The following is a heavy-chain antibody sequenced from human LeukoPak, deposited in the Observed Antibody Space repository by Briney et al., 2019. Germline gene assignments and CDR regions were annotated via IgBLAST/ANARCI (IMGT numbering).Heavy chain of an antibody. Sequence: GGSLRLSCAASGFTFSSYGMPWVRQAPGKGLEWVAVIWYDGSNKDYADSVKGRFTISRDNSKNTLYLQMNSLRAEDTAVYYCAREGYSSGWPFDYWGQGTLVTVSS. CDR3: AREGYSSGWPFDY. V-gene: IGHV3-33*01. J-gene: IGHJ4*02. D-gene: IGHD6-19*01. CDR2: IWYDGSNK. CDR1: GFTFSSYG.